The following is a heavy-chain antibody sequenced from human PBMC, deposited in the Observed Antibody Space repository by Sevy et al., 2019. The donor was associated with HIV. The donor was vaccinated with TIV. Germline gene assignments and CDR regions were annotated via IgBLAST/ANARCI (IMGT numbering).Heavy chain of an antibody. V-gene: IGHV4-4*07. CDR2: IYTSGST. D-gene: IGHD3-10*01. J-gene: IGHJ4*02. CDR1: GGSISSYY. Sequence: SETLSLTCTVSGGSISSYYWSWIRQPAGKGLEWIGRIYTSGSTNYNPSLKSRVTMSVDTSKNQFSLKLSSVTAADTXXXXCAXXXYXXGXXRSLPFDYWGQGTLVTVSS. CDR3: AXXXYXXGXXRSLPFDY.